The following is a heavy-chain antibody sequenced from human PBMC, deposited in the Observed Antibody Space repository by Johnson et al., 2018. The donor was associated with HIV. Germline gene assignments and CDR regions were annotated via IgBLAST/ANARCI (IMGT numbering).Heavy chain of an antibody. J-gene: IGHJ3*02. Sequence: VQLVESGGGLVKPGGSLRLSCAASGFIFSNAWMSWVRQAPGKGLECLSYISSSGYSIYYTDSVKGRFTISRDNSKNTLFLQMNSLRPEDTAVYYCATVGRTTATAQSAFHMWGQGTLVTVSS. CDR2: ISSSGYSI. D-gene: IGHD1-1*01. CDR3: ATVGRTTATAQSAFHM. CDR1: GFIFSNAW. V-gene: IGHV3-48*01.